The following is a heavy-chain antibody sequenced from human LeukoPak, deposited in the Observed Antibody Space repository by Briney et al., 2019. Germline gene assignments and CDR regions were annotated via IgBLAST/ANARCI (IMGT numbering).Heavy chain of an antibody. V-gene: IGHV3-11*04. J-gene: IGHJ5*02. D-gene: IGHD6-13*01. CDR1: GFTFSDHY. Sequence: GGSLRLSCAASGFTFSDHYMSWLRQAPGKGLEWISYISTSGSTIYYADSVKGRFTISRDDAKNSLHLQMNSLRAEDTAVYYCARDRRPSSWLGVGPWGQGTLVTVSS. CDR3: ARDRRPSSWLGVGP. CDR2: ISTSGSTI.